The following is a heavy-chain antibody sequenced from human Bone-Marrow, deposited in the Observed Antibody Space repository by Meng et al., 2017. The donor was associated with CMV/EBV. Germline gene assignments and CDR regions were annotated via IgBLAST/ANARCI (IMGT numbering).Heavy chain of an antibody. CDR2: ISAYNGNT. Sequence: ASVKVSCKASGYTFTSYGISWVRQAPGQGLEWMGRISAYNGNTNYAQKLQGRVTMTTDTATSTAYMELRSLRSYDTAVYYCVSGSVVGATTGAFDIWGQGTMVTVSS. D-gene: IGHD1-26*01. J-gene: IGHJ3*02. V-gene: IGHV1-18*01. CDR3: VSGSVVGATTGAFDI. CDR1: GYTFTSYG.